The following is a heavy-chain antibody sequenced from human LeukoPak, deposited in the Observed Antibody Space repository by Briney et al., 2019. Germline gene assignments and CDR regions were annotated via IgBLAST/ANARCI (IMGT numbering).Heavy chain of an antibody. CDR2: ISYDGSNK. D-gene: IGHD6-6*01. CDR3: ARDLNVQLVMGLDYYGMDV. J-gene: IGHJ6*02. Sequence: PGRSLRLSCKASGFVFGDYYMNWIRQPPGKGLEWVAVISYDGSNKYYADSVKGRFTISRDNSKNTLYLQMNSLRAEDTAVYYCARDLNVQLVMGLDYYGMDVWGQGTTVTVSS. CDR1: GFVFGDYY. V-gene: IGHV3-30*03.